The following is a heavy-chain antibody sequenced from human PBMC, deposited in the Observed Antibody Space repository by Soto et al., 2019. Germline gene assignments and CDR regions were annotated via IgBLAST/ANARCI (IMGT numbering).Heavy chain of an antibody. CDR2: INAGKGNT. CDR3: ARAGDDCSTTTCYVIDY. Sequence: QVQLAQSGAEVKKPGASVKVSCKASGYTFTNYAIHWVRQAPGQRLEWMGWINAGKGNTKYSQKFQGRVTITRDTSASTAYMELSSLTSEDTAVFYCARAGDDCSTTTCYVIDYWGQGTLVTVSS. J-gene: IGHJ4*02. V-gene: IGHV1-3*01. CDR1: GYTFTNYA. D-gene: IGHD2-2*01.